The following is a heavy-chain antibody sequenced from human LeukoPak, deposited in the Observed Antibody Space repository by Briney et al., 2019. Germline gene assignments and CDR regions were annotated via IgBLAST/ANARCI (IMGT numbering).Heavy chain of an antibody. V-gene: IGHV3-11*01. Sequence: GGSLRLSCAASGFTFTDYYMSWIRQAPGEGLEWVSYISSSGSTIYYAKSVKGRVTISRDNAKNSLYLQMNSLRAEDTAVYYCAGCRSGWYGGTYDYWGQGTLVTVSS. D-gene: IGHD6-19*01. CDR2: ISSSGSTI. CDR3: AGCRSGWYGGTYDY. J-gene: IGHJ4*02. CDR1: GFTFTDYY.